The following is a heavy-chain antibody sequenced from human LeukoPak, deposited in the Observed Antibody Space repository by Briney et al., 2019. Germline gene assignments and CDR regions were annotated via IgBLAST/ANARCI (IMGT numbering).Heavy chain of an antibody. CDR1: GGSISSSSYY. J-gene: IGHJ6*03. CDR2: IYYSGST. CDR3: ARRYYYYYYMDV. V-gene: IGHV4-39*01. Sequence: SETLSLTCTVSGGSISSSSYYWGWIRQPPGKGLEWIGSIYYSGSTYYNPSLKSRVTISVDTSKNQFSLKLSSVTAADTAVYYCARRYYYYYYMDVWGKGTTVTISS.